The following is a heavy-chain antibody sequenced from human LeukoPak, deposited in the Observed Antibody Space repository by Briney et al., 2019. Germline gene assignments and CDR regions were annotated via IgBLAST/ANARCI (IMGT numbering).Heavy chain of an antibody. CDR1: GGSISSSSYY. J-gene: IGHJ6*03. CDR2: IYYSGST. CDR3: ARRYYYYYYMDV. V-gene: IGHV4-39*01. Sequence: SETLSLTCTVSGGSISSSSYYWGWIRQPPGKGLEWIGSIYYSGSTYYNPSLKSRVTISVDTSKNQFSLKLSSVTAADTAVYYCARRYYYYYYMDVWGKGTTVTISS.